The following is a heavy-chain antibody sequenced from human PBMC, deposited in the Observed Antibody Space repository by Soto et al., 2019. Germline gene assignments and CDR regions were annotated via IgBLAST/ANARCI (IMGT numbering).Heavy chain of an antibody. CDR2: INHSGST. CDR1: GGSFSTYH. J-gene: IGHJ4*02. V-gene: IGHV4-34*02. D-gene: IGHD6-6*01. Sequence: QVQLQQWGAGLLKPSETLSLTCAVYGGSFSTYHWSWIRQTPGMGLEWIGDINHSGSTNYNPSLKSRVTMSVDTSKIQFSLKLRSVTAADTAVYYCARGSPLGRSSLPDFDYWGQGTLVAVSS. CDR3: ARGSPLGRSSLPDFDY.